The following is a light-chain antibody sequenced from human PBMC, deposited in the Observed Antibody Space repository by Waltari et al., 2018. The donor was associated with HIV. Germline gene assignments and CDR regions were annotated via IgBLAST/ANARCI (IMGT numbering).Light chain of an antibody. J-gene: IGLJ2*01. CDR1: SSNIGSNP. V-gene: IGLV1-44*01. CDR3: AVWGDSLNGPV. Sequence: QSVLTQPPSASGTPGQRVPISCSGRSSNIGSNPVNWYQQLPGTAPKLLIYSNNQRPSGVPDRFSGSKSGTSASLAISGLQSEDEADYYCAVWGDSLNGPVFGGGTKLTVL. CDR2: SNN.